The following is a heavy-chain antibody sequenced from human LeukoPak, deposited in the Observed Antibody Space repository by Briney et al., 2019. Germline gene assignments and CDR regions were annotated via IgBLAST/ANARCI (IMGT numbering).Heavy chain of an antibody. CDR3: ARVYQGAFDI. J-gene: IGHJ3*02. CDR1: GLTVRSND. CDR2: IYSGGTT. V-gene: IGHV3-53*01. D-gene: IGHD2-2*01. Sequence: GGSLRLSCAASGLTVRSNDMSWVRQAPGKGLEWVSVIYSGGTTYYADSVKGLFTISRDNLKNTLYLQINSLRAEDTALYYCARVYQGAFDIWGQGTMVTVSS.